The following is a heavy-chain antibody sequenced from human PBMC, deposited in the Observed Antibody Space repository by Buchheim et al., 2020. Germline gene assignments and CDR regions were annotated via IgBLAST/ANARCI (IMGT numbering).Heavy chain of an antibody. Sequence: EVQLVESGGGLVQPGGSLRLSCVASGFTLSSYSMNWVRQAPGKGLEWVSYINSNSESKHYADSVKGRFTISRDNAKNSLYLQMSSLRAEDTARYYCARKSGGLDYWGQGTL. CDR3: ARKSGGLDY. CDR1: GFTLSSYS. J-gene: IGHJ4*02. D-gene: IGHD2-15*01. CDR2: INSNSESK. V-gene: IGHV3-48*04.